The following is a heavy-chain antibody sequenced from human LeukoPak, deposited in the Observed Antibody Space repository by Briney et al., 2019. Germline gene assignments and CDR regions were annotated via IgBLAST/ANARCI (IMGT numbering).Heavy chain of an antibody. CDR3: ARGPYYYDSSGYYYGLDY. CDR2: IIPIFGTA. CDR1: GGTFSSYA. V-gene: IGHV1-69*05. D-gene: IGHD3-22*01. Sequence: SVKVSCKASGGTFSSYAISWVRQAPGQGLEWMEGIIPIFGTANYAQKFQGRVTITTDESTSTAYMELSSLRSEDTAVYYCARGPYYYDSSGYYYGLDYWGQGTLVTVSS. J-gene: IGHJ4*02.